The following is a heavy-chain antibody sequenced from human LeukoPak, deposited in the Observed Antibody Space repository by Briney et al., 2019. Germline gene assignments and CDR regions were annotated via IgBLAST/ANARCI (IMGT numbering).Heavy chain of an antibody. D-gene: IGHD3-22*01. V-gene: IGHV4-38-2*02. CDR2: IYHSGST. J-gene: IGHJ3*02. Sequence: SETLSLTCTVSGYSISSGYYWGWIRQPPGKGLEWIGSIYHSGSTYYNPSLKSRVTISVDTSKNQFSLKLSSVTAADTAVYYCARHSRGITMIVVPRADAFDIWGQGTMVTVSS. CDR1: GYSISSGYY. CDR3: ARHSRGITMIVVPRADAFDI.